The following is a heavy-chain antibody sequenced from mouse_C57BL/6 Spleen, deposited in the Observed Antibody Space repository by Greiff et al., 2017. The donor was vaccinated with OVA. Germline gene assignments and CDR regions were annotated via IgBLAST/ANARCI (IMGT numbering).Heavy chain of an antibody. CDR2: ISDGGSYT. J-gene: IGHJ4*01. V-gene: IGHV5-4*01. Sequence: EVQVVESGGGLVKPGGSLKLSCAASGFTFSSYAMSWVRQTPEKRLEWVATISDGGSYTYYPDNVKGRFTISRDNAKNNLYLQMSHLKSEDTAMYYCARDQSNWDYAMDYWGQGTSVTVSS. D-gene: IGHD4-1*01. CDR1: GFTFSSYA. CDR3: ARDQSNWDYAMDY.